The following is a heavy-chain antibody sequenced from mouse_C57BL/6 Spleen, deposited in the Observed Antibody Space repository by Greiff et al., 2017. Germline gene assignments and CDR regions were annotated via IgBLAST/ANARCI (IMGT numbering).Heavy chain of an antibody. Sequence: EVKLVESGAGLVKPGGSLKLSCAASGFTFSDYGMHWVRQAPGRGLEWVAYISSGSSTIYYADTVKGRFTITIDNAKNTLFLQMTSLRSEDTAMYYCARGGSSGFDYWGQGTTLTVSA. CDR2: ISSGSSTI. CDR3: ARGGSSGFDY. D-gene: IGHD1-1*01. V-gene: IGHV5-17*01. J-gene: IGHJ2*01. CDR1: GFTFSDYG.